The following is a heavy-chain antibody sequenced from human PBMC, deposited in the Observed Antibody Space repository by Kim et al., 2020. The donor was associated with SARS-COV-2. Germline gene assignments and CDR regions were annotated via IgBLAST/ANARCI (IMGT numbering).Heavy chain of an antibody. CDR2: T. V-gene: IGHV3-NL1*01. D-gene: IGHD5-12*01. Sequence: TYERDSVKCRFTISRKNSKNTLYLKMNSLGAEDTAVYYCAKGRDGYPIDYWGQGTLVTVSS. CDR3: AKGRDGYPIDY. J-gene: IGHJ4*02.